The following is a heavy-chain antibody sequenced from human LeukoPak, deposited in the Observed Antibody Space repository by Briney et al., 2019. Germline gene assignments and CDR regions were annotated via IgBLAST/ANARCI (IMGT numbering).Heavy chain of an antibody. CDR2: IYPGDSDT. CDR3: VKGRRGSLYDPAEH. D-gene: IGHD1-26*01. CDR1: GYSFTNYW. Sequence: PGESLKISCKASGYSFTNYWIGWVRQMPGRGLEWMGIIYPGDSDTRYSPSFQGQVTVSADNSISTAYLQWSSLKASDTAIYYCVKGRRGSLYDPAEHWGQGTLIIVSP. J-gene: IGHJ1*01. V-gene: IGHV5-51*01.